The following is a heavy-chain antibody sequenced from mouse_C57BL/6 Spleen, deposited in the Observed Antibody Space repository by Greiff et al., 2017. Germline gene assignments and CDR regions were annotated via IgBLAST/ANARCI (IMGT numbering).Heavy chain of an antibody. CDR1: GYSITSGYY. CDR2: ISYDGSN. V-gene: IGHV3-6*01. D-gene: IGHD2-1*01. J-gene: IGHJ2*01. Sequence: EVKLVESGPGLVKPSQSLSLTCSVTGYSITSGYYWNWIRQFPGNKLEWMGYISYDGSNNYNPSLQNRISITRDTSKNQFFLKLNSVTTEDTATDYCAREGIYGNYTDDWGQGTTLTVSS. CDR3: AREGIYGNYTDD.